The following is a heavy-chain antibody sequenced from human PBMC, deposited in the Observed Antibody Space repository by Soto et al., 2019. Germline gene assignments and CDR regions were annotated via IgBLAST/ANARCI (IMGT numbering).Heavy chain of an antibody. CDR3: ARSLSGYDNPHYYYYYYMDV. CDR2: IIPILGIA. CDR1: GGTFSSYT. D-gene: IGHD5-12*01. J-gene: IGHJ6*03. Sequence: ASVKVSCKASGGTFSSYTISWVRQAPGQGLEWMGRIIPILGIANYAQKFQGRVTITADKSTSTAYMELSSLRSEDTAVYYCARSLSGYDNPHYYYYYYMDVWGKGTTVTVSS. V-gene: IGHV1-69*02.